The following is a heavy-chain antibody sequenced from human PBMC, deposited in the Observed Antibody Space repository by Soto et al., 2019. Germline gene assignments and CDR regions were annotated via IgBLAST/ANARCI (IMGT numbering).Heavy chain of an antibody. J-gene: IGHJ4*02. D-gene: IGHD4-17*01. CDR2: IYLNGGS. CDR3: VKNGEYSLHY. V-gene: IGHV4-4*02. CDR1: GGSLGRRDW. Sequence: QVQVQESGPGLVKPSGTLSLTCAVSGGSLGRRDWWSWVRQPPGKGLEWIGQIYLNGGSTYDPSLNTRVAISVDMSKNLLSLELRSVTTADTAVYYCVKNGEYSLHYWGQGALVTVSS.